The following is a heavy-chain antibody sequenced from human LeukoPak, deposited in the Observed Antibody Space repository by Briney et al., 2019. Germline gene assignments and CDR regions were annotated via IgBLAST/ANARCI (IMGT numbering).Heavy chain of an antibody. D-gene: IGHD3-3*01. V-gene: IGHV4-59*01. J-gene: IGHJ3*02. CDR1: GGSISSYY. Sequence: SETLSLTCTVSGGSISSYYWSWIRQPPGNGLEWIGYIYYSGSTNYNPSLKGRVTISVDTSKNQFSLKLSSVTAADTAVYYCARVDQTIFGVVNAFDIWGQGTMVTVSS. CDR3: ARVDQTIFGVVNAFDI. CDR2: IYYSGST.